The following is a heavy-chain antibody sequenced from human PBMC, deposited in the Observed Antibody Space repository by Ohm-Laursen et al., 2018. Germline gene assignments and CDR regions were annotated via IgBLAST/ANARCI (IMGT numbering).Heavy chain of an antibody. CDR1: GFRFSDNF. CDR2: ITSSGTTI. V-gene: IGHV3-11*01. J-gene: IGHJ3*01. Sequence: SLRLSCTASGFRFSDNFMNWIRQAPGKGLEWASRITSSGTTIYYSDSVKGRFTVSRDNAKESLFLQMNSLRADDTAVYYCARDVGAFDLWGQGTTVTVSS. CDR3: ARDVGAFDL.